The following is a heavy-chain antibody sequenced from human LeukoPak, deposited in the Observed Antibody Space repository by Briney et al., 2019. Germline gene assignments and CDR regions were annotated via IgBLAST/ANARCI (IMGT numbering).Heavy chain of an antibody. CDR2: INPNSGAT. D-gene: IGHD3-3*01. CDR1: GYTFTGYY. Sequence: GASVKVSCKASGYTFTGYYMHWVRQAPGQGLEWMGWINPNSGATNYAKNFQGRVTMTRDTSINTAYMELSRLTSDDTAVYYCARDRGPDYYDFSSGPYLGYHFDYWGQGTLVTVSS. V-gene: IGHV1-2*02. J-gene: IGHJ4*02. CDR3: ARDRGPDYYDFSSGPYLGYHFDY.